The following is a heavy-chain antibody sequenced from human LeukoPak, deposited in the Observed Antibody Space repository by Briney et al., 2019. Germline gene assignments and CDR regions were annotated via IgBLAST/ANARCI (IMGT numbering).Heavy chain of an antibody. J-gene: IGHJ4*02. CDR3: ARGPFPSSPATEFDY. CDR2: MYYSGST. V-gene: IGHV4-59*01. Sequence: PSETLSLTCTVSGGSLSSYYWSWIRQPPGKGLEGIGYMYYSGSTNYNPSLKSRVTISVDTSKNQFSLKLSSVTAADTAVYYCARGPFPSSPATEFDYWGQGTLVTVSS. CDR1: GGSLSSYY. D-gene: IGHD2-15*01.